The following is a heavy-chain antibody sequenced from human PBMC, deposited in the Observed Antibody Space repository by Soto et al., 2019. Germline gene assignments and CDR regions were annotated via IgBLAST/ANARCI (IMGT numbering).Heavy chain of an antibody. Sequence: PGGSLRLSCAASGFTFNFDAMSWVRQAPGKGLERVSSISGSGAGTYYADSVKVRLTISRDNAKNTLYLQMNSLRAEDTAVYYCAKDEGGLAFDIWGQGTMVTV. CDR3: AKDEGGLAFDI. CDR1: GFTFNFDA. V-gene: IGHV3-23*01. D-gene: IGHD4-17*01. J-gene: IGHJ3*02. CDR2: ISGSGAGT.